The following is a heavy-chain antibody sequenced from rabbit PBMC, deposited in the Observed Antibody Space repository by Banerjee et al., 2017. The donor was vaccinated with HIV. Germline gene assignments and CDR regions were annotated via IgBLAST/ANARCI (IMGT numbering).Heavy chain of an antibody. Sequence: QSLEESGGDLVKPGASLTLTCTASGFSFSSSYWICWVRQAPGKGPEWIACIYAGSSGSTYYASWAKGRFSISKTSSTTVTLQMTSLTAADTATYFCARGSSGYAYIYYGMDLWGPGTLVTVS. J-gene: IGHJ6*01. CDR2: IYAGSSGST. D-gene: IGHD1-1*01. CDR3: ARGSSGYAYIYYGMDL. V-gene: IGHV1S40*01. CDR1: GFSFSSSYW.